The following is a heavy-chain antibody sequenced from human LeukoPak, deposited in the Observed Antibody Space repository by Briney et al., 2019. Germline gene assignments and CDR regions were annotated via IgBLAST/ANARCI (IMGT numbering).Heavy chain of an antibody. Sequence: SETLSLTCTVSGGSINSGSYYWSWIRQPAGKGLEWIGRVSTSGSTNYNPSLKSRVTISVDTSKNQFSLKLSSVTAADTAVYYCARGYCSSTSCYWRYWGQGILVTVSS. V-gene: IGHV4-61*02. CDR2: VSTSGST. CDR3: ARGYCSSTSCYWRY. J-gene: IGHJ4*02. D-gene: IGHD2-2*01. CDR1: GGSINSGSYY.